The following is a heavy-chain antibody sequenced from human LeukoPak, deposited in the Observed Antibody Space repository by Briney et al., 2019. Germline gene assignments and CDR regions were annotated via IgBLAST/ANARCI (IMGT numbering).Heavy chain of an antibody. J-gene: IGHJ4*02. CDR2: INPNSGGT. Sequence: ASVKVSCKASGGTFISYAISWVRQAPGQGLEWMGWINPNSGGTNYAQKFQGWVTMTRDTSISTAYMELSRLRSDDTAVYYCARSRVFDYRGQGTLVTVSS. CDR3: ARSRVFDY. CDR1: GGTFISYA. V-gene: IGHV1-2*04.